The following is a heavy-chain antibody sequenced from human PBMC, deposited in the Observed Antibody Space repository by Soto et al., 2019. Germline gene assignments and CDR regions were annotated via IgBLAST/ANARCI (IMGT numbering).Heavy chain of an antibody. J-gene: IGHJ4*02. Sequence: SETLSLTCTVSGGSISSYYWSWIRQPPGKGLEWIGYIYYSGSTNYNPSFKSRVTISVDTSKNQFSLKLSSVTAADTAVYYCARGSYGDYDYWGQGTLVTVSS. CDR2: IYYSGST. V-gene: IGHV4-59*01. CDR1: GGSISSYY. CDR3: ARGSYGDYDY. D-gene: IGHD4-17*01.